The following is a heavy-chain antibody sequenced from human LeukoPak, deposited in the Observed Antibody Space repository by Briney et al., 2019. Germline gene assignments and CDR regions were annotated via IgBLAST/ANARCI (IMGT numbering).Heavy chain of an antibody. CDR2: INHSGST. Sequence: SETLSLTCTVSGGSISSSSYYWGWIRQPPGKGLEWIGEINHSGSTNYNPSLKSRVTISVDTSKNQFSLKLSSVTAADTAVYYCARLRIIKLTGTFDYWGQGTLVTVSS. CDR3: ARLRIIKLTGTFDY. CDR1: GGSISSSSYY. V-gene: IGHV4-39*07. J-gene: IGHJ4*02. D-gene: IGHD7-27*01.